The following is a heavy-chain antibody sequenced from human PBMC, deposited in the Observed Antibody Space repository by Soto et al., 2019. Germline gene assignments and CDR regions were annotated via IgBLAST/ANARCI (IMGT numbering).Heavy chain of an antibody. CDR2: ISAYNGNT. J-gene: IGHJ5*02. D-gene: IGHD3-22*01. CDR3: ARSGYYDSSRYSWFDP. CDR1: GCTFTSYG. Sequence: GASVNVSWKASGCTFTSYGISWVRQAPVRGREWVGWISAYNGNTNYAQTLQGRVTMTTDTSTSTAYMELRSLRFDDTAVYCGARSGYYDSSRYSWFDPSGQGTLVTVST. V-gene: IGHV1-18*04.